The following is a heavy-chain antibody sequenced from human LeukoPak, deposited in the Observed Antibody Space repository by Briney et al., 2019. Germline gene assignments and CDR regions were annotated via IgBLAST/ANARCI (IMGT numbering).Heavy chain of an antibody. V-gene: IGHV1-2*02. CDR1: GYTFTGYY. D-gene: IGHD6-19*01. Sequence: ALVKVSCKATGYTFTGYYIHWVRQAPGQRLEWMGWINPNSGGAKYAQNFQGRVSMTRDTSISIVHLGLSRLRSDDTAVYYCARGRVAGGTKSLTYHWLDPWGQGTLVTVSS. CDR2: INPNSGGA. J-gene: IGHJ5*02. CDR3: ARGRVAGGTKSLTYHWLDP.